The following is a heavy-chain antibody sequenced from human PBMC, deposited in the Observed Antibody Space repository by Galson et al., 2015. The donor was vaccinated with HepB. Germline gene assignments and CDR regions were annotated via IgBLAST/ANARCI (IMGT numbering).Heavy chain of an antibody. CDR3: ARETTGRRNWFDP. Sequence: SLRLSCAASGFTFSDAYMNWIRQAPGKGLEWVSYISGSGDYTNYAGSVKGRFTISRDNAKNSLYLQMNSLTADDTAVYYCARETTGRRNWFDPWGQGTLVNVSS. CDR1: GFTFSDAY. J-gene: IGHJ5*02. CDR2: ISGSGDYT. D-gene: IGHD1-1*01. V-gene: IGHV3-11*05.